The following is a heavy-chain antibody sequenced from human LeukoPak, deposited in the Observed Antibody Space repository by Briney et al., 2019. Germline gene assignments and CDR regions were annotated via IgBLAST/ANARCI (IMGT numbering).Heavy chain of an antibody. V-gene: IGHV4-34*01. CDR3: ARGLNRNDYGDYGY. J-gene: IGHJ4*02. CDR1: GGSFSGYY. Sequence: SETLSLTCAVYGGSFSGYYWSWIRQPPGKGLEWIGEINHSGSTNYNPSLKSRVTISVDTSKNQFSLKLSSVTAADTAVYYCARGLNRNDYGDYGYWGQGTLVTVSS. CDR2: INHSGST. D-gene: IGHD4-17*01.